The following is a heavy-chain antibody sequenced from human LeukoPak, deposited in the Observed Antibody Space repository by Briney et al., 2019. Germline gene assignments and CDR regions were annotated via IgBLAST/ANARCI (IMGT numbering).Heavy chain of an antibody. Sequence: GGSLRLSCAASGFTFSSYAMHWVRQAPGKGLEWVAVISYDGSNKYYADSVKGRFTISRDNSKNTLYLQMNSLRAEDTAVYYCARDQILPRQWLVLRGMDVWGQGTTVTVSS. J-gene: IGHJ6*02. V-gene: IGHV3-30*04. CDR2: ISYDGSNK. CDR1: GFTFSSYA. CDR3: ARDQILPRQWLVLRGMDV. D-gene: IGHD6-19*01.